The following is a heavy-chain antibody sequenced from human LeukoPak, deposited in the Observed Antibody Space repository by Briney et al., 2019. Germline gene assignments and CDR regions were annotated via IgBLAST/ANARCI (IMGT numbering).Heavy chain of an antibody. V-gene: IGHV1-69*13. D-gene: IGHD1-26*01. CDR2: IIPIFGTA. CDR3: ARGGGGYSGSFTSDY. J-gene: IGHJ4*02. Sequence: VASVKVSCKASGGTFSSYAISWVRQAPGQGLEWMGGIIPIFGTANYAQKFQGRVTITADESTSTAYMELSSLRSEDTAVYYCARGGGGYSGSFTSDYWGQGTLVTVSS. CDR1: GGTFSSYA.